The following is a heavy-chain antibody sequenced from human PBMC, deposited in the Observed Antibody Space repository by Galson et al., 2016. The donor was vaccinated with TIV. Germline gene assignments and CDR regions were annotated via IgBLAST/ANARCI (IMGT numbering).Heavy chain of an antibody. V-gene: IGHV3-11*03. D-gene: IGHD5-18*01. J-gene: IGHJ6*02. CDR1: GFPFSDYY. CDR3: AKGRGYSYGYPQDYYYGMDV. Sequence: SLRLSCAASGFPFSDYYMTWVRQAPGKGLEWVSYISAKSSYTKYADSVKGRFTVSRDNAKNSLDLQMNSLRPEDTALYYCAKGRGYSYGYPQDYYYGMDVWGQGTAVTVSS. CDR2: ISAKSSYT.